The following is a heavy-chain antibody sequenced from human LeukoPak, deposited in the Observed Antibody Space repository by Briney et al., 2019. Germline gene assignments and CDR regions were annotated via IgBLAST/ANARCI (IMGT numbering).Heavy chain of an antibody. D-gene: IGHD2-21*01. J-gene: IGHJ6*02. CDR1: GDSASSNSAA. Sequence: SQTLSLTCAISGDSASSNSAAWSWIRQSPSRGLEWLGRTYYRSKWYNDYAVSVKSRITISPDTSKNQFSLQLNSVTPEDTALYYCVRQKSDDNYYYGLDVWGQGTTVTVSS. CDR2: TYYRSKWYN. CDR3: VRQKSDDNYYYGLDV. V-gene: IGHV6-1*01.